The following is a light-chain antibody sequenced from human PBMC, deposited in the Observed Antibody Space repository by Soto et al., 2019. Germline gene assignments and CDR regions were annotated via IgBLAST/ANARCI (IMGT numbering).Light chain of an antibody. V-gene: IGKV3-11*01. CDR3: QQYGSSST. CDR2: DAS. Sequence: VLTQSPATLSLSPGERATLSCRASLNVNSYLAWYQQKPGQAPRLLIYDASNRAAGIPARFSGSGSGTDFTLTISRLEPDDFAVYYCQQYGSSSTFGQGTRLEIK. J-gene: IGKJ5*01. CDR1: LNVNSY.